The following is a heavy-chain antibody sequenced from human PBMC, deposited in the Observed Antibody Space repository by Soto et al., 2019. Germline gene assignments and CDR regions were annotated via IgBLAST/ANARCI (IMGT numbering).Heavy chain of an antibody. Sequence: QVQLVESGGGVVQPGRSLRLSCAASGFTFSSYGMHWVRQAPGKGLEWVAVIWYDGSNKYYADSVRGRFTISRDNSKNTLYLQMNSLRAEDTAVYYCARGNHDYGDYGRVPAFDIWGQGTMVTVSS. CDR3: ARGNHDYGDYGRVPAFDI. V-gene: IGHV3-33*01. J-gene: IGHJ3*02. D-gene: IGHD4-17*01. CDR1: GFTFSSYG. CDR2: IWYDGSNK.